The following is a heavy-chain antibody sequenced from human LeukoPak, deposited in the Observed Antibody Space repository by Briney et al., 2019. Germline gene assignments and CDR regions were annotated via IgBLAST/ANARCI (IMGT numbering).Heavy chain of an antibody. J-gene: IGHJ4*02. CDR3: AKVGDYASTRYYFDY. V-gene: IGHV3-23*01. Sequence: GGSLRLSCAASGFTFSSYAMSWVRQAPGKRLEWVSSISGSGGITYYADSVKGRFTISRDSSKNTLYLQVNSLRAEDTAVYYCAKVGDYASTRYYFDYWGQGTLVTVSS. CDR2: ISGSGGIT. D-gene: IGHD3-22*01. CDR1: GFTFSSYA.